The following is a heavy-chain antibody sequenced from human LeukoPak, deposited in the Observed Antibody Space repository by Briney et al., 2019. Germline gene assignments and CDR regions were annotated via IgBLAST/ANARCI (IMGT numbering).Heavy chain of an antibody. Sequence: PSETLSLTCTVSGGSISSYYWSWIRQPAGKGLEWIGRIYTSGSTNYNPSLKSRVTISVDTSKNQFSLKLSSVTAADTAMYFCARRGRGFWYFDLWGRGTLVIVSS. CDR2: IYTSGST. CDR3: ARRGRGFWYFDL. J-gene: IGHJ2*01. CDR1: GGSISSYY. V-gene: IGHV4-4*07. D-gene: IGHD3-10*01.